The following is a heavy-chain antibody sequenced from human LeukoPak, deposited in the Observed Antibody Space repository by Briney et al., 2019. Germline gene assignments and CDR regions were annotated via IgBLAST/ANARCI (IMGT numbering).Heavy chain of an antibody. CDR1: GFTFSDHW. Sequence: PGGSLRLSCAASGFTFSDHWMHWVRQVPGKGLVWVSRIKTDGSRTNDADSVKGRFTISRDNAENTLYLQMNSLRVEDTAVYYCVRGVGGSSYLDYWGQGALVTISS. V-gene: IGHV3-74*01. J-gene: IGHJ4*02. D-gene: IGHD3-16*01. CDR2: IKTDGSRT. CDR3: VRGVGGSSYLDY.